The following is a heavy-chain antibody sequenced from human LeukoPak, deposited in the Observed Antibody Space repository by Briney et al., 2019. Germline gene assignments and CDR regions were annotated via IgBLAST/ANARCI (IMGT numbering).Heavy chain of an antibody. CDR1: GGSISTYY. CDR3: ARTYCRGGSCHFDY. Sequence: SETLSLTCTVSGGSISTYYWSWIRQPPGKGLEWIGYIYYSGSTDSNPSLKSRVTISVDTSKNQISLKLSSVTAADTAVYYCARTYCRGGSCHFDYWGQGTLVTVSS. D-gene: IGHD2-15*01. J-gene: IGHJ4*02. V-gene: IGHV4-59*08. CDR2: IYYSGST.